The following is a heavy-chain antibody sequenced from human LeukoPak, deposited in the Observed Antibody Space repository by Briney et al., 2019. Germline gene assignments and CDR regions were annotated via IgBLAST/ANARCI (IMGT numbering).Heavy chain of an antibody. CDR3: AKGGYCSGGSCYRNLYYFDY. J-gene: IGHJ4*02. D-gene: IGHD2-15*01. Sequence: GGSLRLSCAASGFTFSSYAMSWVRQAPGKGLEWVSAISGSGGSTYYADSVKGRVPISRDNSKNTLYLQMNSLRAEDTAVYYCAKGGYCSGGSCYRNLYYFDYWGQGTLVTVSS. V-gene: IGHV3-23*01. CDR1: GFTFSSYA. CDR2: ISGSGGST.